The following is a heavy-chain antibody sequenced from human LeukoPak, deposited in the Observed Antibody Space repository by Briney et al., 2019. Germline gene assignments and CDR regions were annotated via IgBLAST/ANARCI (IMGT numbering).Heavy chain of an antibody. CDR3: AKWKYSNSGIDDY. D-gene: IGHD6-6*01. CDR2: ITCSCDHT. V-gene: IGHV3-23*01. J-gene: IGHJ4*02. Sequence: SVITCSCDHTYYADSVKVRFTISRDNSKTMLYLQMNSLRAEDTAVYYCAKWKYSNSGIDDYWGQGTLVTVSS.